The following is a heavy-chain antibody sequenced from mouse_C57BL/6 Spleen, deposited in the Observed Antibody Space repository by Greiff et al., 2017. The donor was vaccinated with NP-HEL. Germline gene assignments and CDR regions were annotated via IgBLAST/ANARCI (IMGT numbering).Heavy chain of an antibody. D-gene: IGHD2-4*01. CDR3: ARDHYDYDEWWYFDV. V-gene: IGHV5-12*01. CDR1: GFTFSDYY. J-gene: IGHJ1*03. CDR2: ISNGGGST. Sequence: EVQGVESGGGLVQPGGSLKLSCAASGFTFSDYYMYWVRQTPEKRLEWVAYISNGGGSTYYPDTVKGRFTISRDNAKNTLYLQMSRLKSEDTDMYYCARDHYDYDEWWYFDVWGTGTTVTVSS.